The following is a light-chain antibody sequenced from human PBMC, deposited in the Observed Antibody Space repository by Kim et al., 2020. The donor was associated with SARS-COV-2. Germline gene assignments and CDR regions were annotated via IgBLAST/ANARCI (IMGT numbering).Light chain of an antibody. J-gene: IGLJ3*02. CDR3: QSYHSRNRV. CDR1: SGSIASKY. CDR2: EHN. V-gene: IGLV6-57*03. Sequence: GKTVTVSCHQSSGSIASKYVQWSQQRPGSAPTTVIYEHNQGPSGVPDRFSGSIDSSSNSASLTISRLKTEDEADYYCQSYHSRNRVFGGGTQLTVL.